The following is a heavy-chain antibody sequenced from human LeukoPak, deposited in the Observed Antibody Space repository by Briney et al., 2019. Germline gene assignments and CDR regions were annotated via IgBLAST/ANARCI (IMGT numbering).Heavy chain of an antibody. CDR3: ATQVLGSNFDY. Sequence: SETLSFTCSGSGGSISSYNWRWLRPPPGKGLEGIGYIYYSGSTNYNPSVKNRVTISGDPSKNQCSLKVSSLTAADTAVYYWATQVLGSNFDYWGQGTLVTVSS. CDR2: IYYSGST. D-gene: IGHD3-10*01. CDR1: GGSISSYN. J-gene: IGHJ4*02. V-gene: IGHV4-59*08.